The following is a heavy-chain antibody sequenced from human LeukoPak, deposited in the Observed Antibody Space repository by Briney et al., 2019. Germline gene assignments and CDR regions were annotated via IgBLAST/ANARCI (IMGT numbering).Heavy chain of an antibody. CDR3: ARAGQEDYLWGTYRDDY. CDR2: MNPNSGNT. V-gene: IGHV1-8*01. Sequence: ASVKVSCKASGYTFTSYDIIWVRQATGQGLVWMGWMNPNSGNTGYAQKFLGRVTMTRNTSTSTAYMELSSLRSEDTAIYYCARAGQEDYLWGTYRDDYWGQGTLVTVSS. CDR1: GYTFTSYD. D-gene: IGHD3-16*02. J-gene: IGHJ4*02.